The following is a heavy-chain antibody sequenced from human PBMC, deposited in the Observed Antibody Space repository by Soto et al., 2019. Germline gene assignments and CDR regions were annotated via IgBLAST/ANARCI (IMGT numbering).Heavy chain of an antibody. CDR1: GGSISSYY. CDR3: ARSMSGDPCFDP. CDR2: IFYGGRT. Sequence: PSETLSLTCTVSGGSISSYYWSWIRQPPGKGLEWIGYIFYGGRTIYSPSLKRRITISADMSKNQFSLRLNSVTAAGTAAYYCARSMSGDPCFDPWGQGTLVTVSS. V-gene: IGHV4-59*01. D-gene: IGHD2-21*01. J-gene: IGHJ5*02.